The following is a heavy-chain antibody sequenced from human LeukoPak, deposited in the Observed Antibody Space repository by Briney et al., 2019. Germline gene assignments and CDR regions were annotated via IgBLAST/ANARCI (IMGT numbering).Heavy chain of an antibody. D-gene: IGHD2-2*01. CDR3: AKASGWLVVPAAIGIDY. J-gene: IGHJ4*02. Sequence: PGGSLRLSCAASGFTFSSYGMHWVRQAPGKGLEWVAFIRYDGSNKYYAGSVKGRFTISRDNSKNTLYLQMNSLRAEDTAVYYCAKASGWLVVPAAIGIDYWGQGTLVTVSS. V-gene: IGHV3-30*02. CDR1: GFTFSSYG. CDR2: IRYDGSNK.